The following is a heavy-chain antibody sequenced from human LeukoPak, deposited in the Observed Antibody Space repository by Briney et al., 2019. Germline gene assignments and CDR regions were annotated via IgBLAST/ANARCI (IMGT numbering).Heavy chain of an antibody. V-gene: IGHV3-7*05. CDR3: ARNIRTGLRFLEWLNWFGP. CDR1: GFTFSSYW. J-gene: IGHJ5*02. CDR2: IKQDGSDK. D-gene: IGHD3-3*01. Sequence: GGSLRLSCAASGFTFSSYWMSWVRQAPGKGLEWVANIKQDGSDKYYVDSVKGRFTISRDNAKNSLYLQMNSLRAEDTAVYYCARNIRTGLRFLEWLNWFGPWGQGTLVTVSS.